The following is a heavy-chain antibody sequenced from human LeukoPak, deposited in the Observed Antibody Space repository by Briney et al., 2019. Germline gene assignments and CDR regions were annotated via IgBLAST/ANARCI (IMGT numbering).Heavy chain of an antibody. J-gene: IGHJ4*02. CDR2: ISCDGSNK. Sequence: PGGSLRLSCAASGFTFSSYGMHWVRQAPGKGLEWVAVISCDGSNKYYADSVKGRFTISRDNSKNTLYLQMNSLRAEDTAVYYCATSPNENCGGDCYHFDYWGQGTLVTVSS. CDR1: GFTFSSYG. D-gene: IGHD2-21*02. V-gene: IGHV3-30*03. CDR3: ATSPNENCGGDCYHFDY.